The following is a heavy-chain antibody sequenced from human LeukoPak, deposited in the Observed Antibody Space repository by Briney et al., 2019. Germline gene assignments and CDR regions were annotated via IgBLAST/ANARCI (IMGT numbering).Heavy chain of an antibody. V-gene: IGHV3-30-3*01. CDR1: GFTFSSYV. CDR3: ARDLTVISKRRPPSGAALDY. J-gene: IGHJ4*02. CDR2: ILYDGSNT. Sequence: GGSLRLSCAASGFTFSSYVMYWVRQAPGKGLEWVAAILYDGSNTYYADSVKGRFTISRDNSRSTLYLQMNSLRAEDTAVYYCARDLTVISKRRPPSGAALDYWGQGTLVTVPS. D-gene: IGHD2-15*01.